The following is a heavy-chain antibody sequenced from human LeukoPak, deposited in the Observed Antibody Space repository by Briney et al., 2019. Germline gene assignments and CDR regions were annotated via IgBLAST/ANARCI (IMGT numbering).Heavy chain of an antibody. CDR2: IIPILGIA. D-gene: IGHD5-12*01. CDR3: ARGGYSGYDYADY. V-gene: IGHV1-69*04. Sequence: SVKVSCKASGGTFSSYAISWVRQAPGQGLEWMGRIIPILGIANYAQKFQGRVTITADESTSTAYMELSSLRSEDTAVYYCARGGYSGYDYADYWGQGTLVTVSS. J-gene: IGHJ4*02. CDR1: GGTFSSYA.